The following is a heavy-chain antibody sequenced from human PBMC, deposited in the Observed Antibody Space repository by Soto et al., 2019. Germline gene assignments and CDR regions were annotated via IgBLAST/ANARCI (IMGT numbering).Heavy chain of an antibody. V-gene: IGHV5-51*01. J-gene: IGHJ6*02. D-gene: IGHD2-2*01. CDR1: GYNFTSYW. CDR2: IYPDDSES. Sequence: GESLKISCKGSGYNFTSYWIDWVRQMPGKGLEWMGIIYPDDSESSYSPSFQGQVTFSVDKSISTAYLQWSSLKASDTAIYYCARGHCSSTTCRLHHYYYYGMDVWGQGTSVTVSS. CDR3: ARGHCSSTTCRLHHYYYYGMDV.